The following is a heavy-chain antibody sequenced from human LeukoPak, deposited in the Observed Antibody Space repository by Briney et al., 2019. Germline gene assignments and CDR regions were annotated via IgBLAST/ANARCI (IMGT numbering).Heavy chain of an antibody. CDR1: GFTFSNYS. CDR3: ARVIRQQLGDY. CDR2: ISSSSSYI. D-gene: IGHD6-13*01. Sequence: GGSLRLSCATSGFTFSNYSMNWVRQAPGKGLEWVSSISSSSSYIYYADSVKGRFTISRDNAKNSLYLQMNSLRGEDTGVYYCARVIRQQLGDYWGQGTLVTVSS. J-gene: IGHJ4*02. V-gene: IGHV3-21*01.